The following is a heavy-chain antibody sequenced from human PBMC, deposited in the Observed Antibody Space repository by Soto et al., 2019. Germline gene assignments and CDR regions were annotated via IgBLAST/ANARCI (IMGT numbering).Heavy chain of an antibody. CDR2: ISSDGSST. D-gene: IGHD6-19*01. CDR1: GFTFSGYW. Sequence: GGSLRLSYAASGFTFSGYWMHWVRQAPGKGLVWVSRISSDGSSTTYADSVKGRLTISRDNAKNTLYLQMNSLRAEDTAVYYCARGASSGWAQVDFWGQGTLVTVSS. J-gene: IGHJ4*02. CDR3: ARGASSGWAQVDF. V-gene: IGHV3-74*01.